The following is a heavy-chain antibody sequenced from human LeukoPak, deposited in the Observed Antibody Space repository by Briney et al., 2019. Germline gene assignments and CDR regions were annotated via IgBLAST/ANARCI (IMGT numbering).Heavy chain of an antibody. J-gene: IGHJ4*02. CDR1: GGSISSSSYY. V-gene: IGHV4-39*07. D-gene: IGHD3-22*01. CDR2: IYYSGST. Sequence: PSETLSLTCTVSGGSISSSSYYWGWIRQPPGKGLEWIGSIYYSGSTYYNPSLKSRVTISVDTSKNQFSLKLSSVTAADTAVYYCARGRRSQYYYDSSGYGHFDYWGQGTLVTVSS. CDR3: ARGRRSQYYYDSSGYGHFDY.